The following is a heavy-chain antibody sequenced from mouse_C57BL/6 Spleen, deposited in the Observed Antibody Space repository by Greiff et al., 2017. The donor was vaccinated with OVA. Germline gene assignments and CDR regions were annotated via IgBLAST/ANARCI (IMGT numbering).Heavy chain of an antibody. CDR3: ARWGTYWYFDV. J-gene: IGHJ1*03. Sequence: EVKLVESGGGLVKPGGSLKLSCAASGFTFSDYGMHWVRQAPEKGLEWVAYISSGSSTIYYADTVKGRFTISRDNAKNTLFLQMTSLRSEDTAMYYCARWGTYWYFDVWGTGTTVTVSS. CDR2: ISSGSSTI. CDR1: GFTFSDYG. V-gene: IGHV5-17*01. D-gene: IGHD2-14*01.